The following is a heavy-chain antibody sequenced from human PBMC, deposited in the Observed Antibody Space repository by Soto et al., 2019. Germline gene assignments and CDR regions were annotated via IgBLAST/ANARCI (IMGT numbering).Heavy chain of an antibody. CDR2: ISSTGSII. CDR3: ARGKQPLLYTSYGMDV. Sequence: SRRLSCSVSGFLLYGYEVNWVRQAPGKRLEWVSYISSTGSIIYYADSVKGRFTISRDNAKNSLYLQLISLRAEDTAVYYCARGKQPLLYTSYGMDVWGQGTTVTVSS. CDR1: GFLLYGYE. V-gene: IGHV3-48*03. D-gene: IGHD3-16*02. J-gene: IGHJ6*02.